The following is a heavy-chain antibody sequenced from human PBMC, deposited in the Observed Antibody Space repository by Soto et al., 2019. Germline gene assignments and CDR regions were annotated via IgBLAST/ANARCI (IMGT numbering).Heavy chain of an antibody. CDR2: MNPNSGNT. Sequence: ASVKVSCKASGYTLTSYDINWVRQATGQGLEWMGWMNPNSGNTGYAQKFQGRVTMTRNTSISTAYMELSSLRSEDTAVYYCARAAAAGNWFDPWGQGTLVTVSS. V-gene: IGHV1-8*01. D-gene: IGHD6-13*01. CDR3: ARAAAAGNWFDP. J-gene: IGHJ5*02. CDR1: GYTLTSYD.